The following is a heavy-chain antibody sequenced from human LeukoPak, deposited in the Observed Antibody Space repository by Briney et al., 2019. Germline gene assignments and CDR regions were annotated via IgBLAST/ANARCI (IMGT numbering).Heavy chain of an antibody. CDR3: ARAPRWELLDGFDY. CDR1: GYTFTSYY. CDR2: INPNSGGT. J-gene: IGHJ4*02. D-gene: IGHD1-26*01. V-gene: IGHV1-2*02. Sequence: ASVKVSCKASGYTFTSYYMHWVRQAPGQGLDWMGWINPNSGGTNYAQKFQGRVTMTRDTSISTAYVELSRLRSDDTAVYYCARAPRWELLDGFDYWGQGTLVTVSS.